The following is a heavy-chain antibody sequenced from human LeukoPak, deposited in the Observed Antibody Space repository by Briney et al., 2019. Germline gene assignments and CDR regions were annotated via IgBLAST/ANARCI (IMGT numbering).Heavy chain of an antibody. Sequence: PSETLSLTCTVSGGSISSYYWSWIRQPAGKGLEWIGSIYYSGSTYYNPSLKSRVTISVDTSKNQFSLKLSSVTAADTAVYYCARRPYFRGPVAGFDYWGQGTLVTVSS. CDR2: IYYSGST. V-gene: IGHV4-59*04. D-gene: IGHD6-19*01. CDR3: ARRPYFRGPVAGFDY. CDR1: GGSISSYY. J-gene: IGHJ4*02.